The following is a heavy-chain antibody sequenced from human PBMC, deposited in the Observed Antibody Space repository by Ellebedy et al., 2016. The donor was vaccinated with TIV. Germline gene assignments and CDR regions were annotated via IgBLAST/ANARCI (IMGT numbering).Heavy chain of an antibody. CDR1: GGSISSYY. D-gene: IGHD3-22*01. J-gene: IGHJ4*02. Sequence: SETLSLTXTVSGGSISSYYWSWIRQPPGKGLEWIGYIYYSGSTYYNPSLKSRVTISVDTSKNQFSLKLSSVTAADTAVYYCAREAGVYDSSGATYRGFDYWGQGTLVTVSS. V-gene: IGHV4-59*06. CDR3: AREAGVYDSSGATYRGFDY. CDR2: IYYSGST.